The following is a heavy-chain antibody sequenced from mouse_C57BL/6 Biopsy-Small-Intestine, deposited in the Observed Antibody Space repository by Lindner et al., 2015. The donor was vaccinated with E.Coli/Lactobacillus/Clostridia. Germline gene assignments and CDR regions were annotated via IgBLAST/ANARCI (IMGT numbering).Heavy chain of an antibody. Sequence: VQLQESGAELVRPGTSVKVSCKASGYAFTNYLIEWVKQRPGQGLEWIGVINPGSGGANYNEKFKGKVTLTADKSSSTAYMQLSSLTSEDSAVYFCARWGDGYSFPYWGQGTLVTVSA. D-gene: IGHD2-3*01. V-gene: IGHV1-54*01. J-gene: IGHJ3*01. CDR1: GYAFTNYL. CDR2: INPGSGGA. CDR3: ARWGDGYSFPY.